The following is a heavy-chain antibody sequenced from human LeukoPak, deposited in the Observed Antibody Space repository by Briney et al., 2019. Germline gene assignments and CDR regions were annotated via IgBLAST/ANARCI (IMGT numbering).Heavy chain of an antibody. CDR2: INHSGST. J-gene: IGHJ5*02. D-gene: IGHD2-2*02. V-gene: IGHV4-34*01. Sequence: SETLSLTCAVYGGSFSGYYWSWIRQPPGKGLEWIGEINHSGSTNYNPSLKSRVTISADTSKNQFSLKLSSVTAADTAVYYCARLIVVVVPAAIGGGYCWFDPWGQGTLVTVSS. CDR1: GGSFSGYY. CDR3: ARLIVVVVPAAIGGGYCWFDP.